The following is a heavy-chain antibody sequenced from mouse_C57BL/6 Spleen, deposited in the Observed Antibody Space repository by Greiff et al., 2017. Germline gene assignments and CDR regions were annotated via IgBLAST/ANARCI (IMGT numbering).Heavy chain of an antibody. J-gene: IGHJ1*03. CDR3: ERRITTVVAKNWYFDV. CDR2: IDPSDSYT. CDR1: GYTFTSYW. V-gene: IGHV1-50*01. Sequence: QVQLQQPGAELVKPGASVKLSCKASGYTFTSYWMQWVKQRPGQGLEWIGEIDPSDSYTNYNQKFKGKATLTVDTSSSTAYMQLSSLTSEDSAVYYCERRITTVVAKNWYFDVWGTGTTVTVSS. D-gene: IGHD1-1*01.